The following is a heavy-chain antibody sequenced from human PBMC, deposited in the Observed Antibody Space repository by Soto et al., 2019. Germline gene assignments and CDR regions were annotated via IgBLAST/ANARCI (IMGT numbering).Heavy chain of an antibody. V-gene: IGHV3-66*04. Sequence: EVQLVESGGGLVQPGGSLRLSCAASGVTVSSNYMSWVRQAPGKGLEWVSVIYSGGSTYYADSVKGRFTLSRDNSKNTLYRQMNSLRAEDTAVYYCARHGYNYGGGYFDYGGQGTLVTVSS. CDR1: GVTVSSNY. CDR2: IYSGGST. J-gene: IGHJ4*02. D-gene: IGHD5-18*01. CDR3: ARHGYNYGGGYFDY.